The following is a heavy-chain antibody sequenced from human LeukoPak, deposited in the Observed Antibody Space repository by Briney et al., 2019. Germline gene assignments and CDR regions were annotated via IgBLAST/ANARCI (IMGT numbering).Heavy chain of an antibody. J-gene: IGHJ6*02. CDR2: IYYSGST. CDR3: ARGYYDILTHYYYGMDV. V-gene: IGHV4-59*12. Sequence: KPSETLSLTCTVSGGSISSYYWSWIRQPPGKGLEWIGYIYYSGSTNYNPSLKSRVTISVDTSKNQFSLKLSSVTAADTAVYYCARGYYDILTHYYYGMDVWGQGTTVTVSS. D-gene: IGHD3-9*01. CDR1: GGSISSYY.